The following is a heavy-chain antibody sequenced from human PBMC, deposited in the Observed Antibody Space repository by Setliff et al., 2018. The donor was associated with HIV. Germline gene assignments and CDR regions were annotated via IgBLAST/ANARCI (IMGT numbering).Heavy chain of an antibody. CDR2: ISAYNGNT. J-gene: IGHJ3*02. CDR1: GYTFTSYG. Sequence: RASVKVSCKASGYTFTSYGISWVRQAPGQGLEWMGWISAYNGNTNYAQKLQGRVTMTTDTSTSTAYMELRSLRSDDTAVYYCASGNSGYDRGRAFDIWGQGTMVTVSS. CDR3: ASGNSGYDRGRAFDI. D-gene: IGHD5-12*01. V-gene: IGHV1-18*01.